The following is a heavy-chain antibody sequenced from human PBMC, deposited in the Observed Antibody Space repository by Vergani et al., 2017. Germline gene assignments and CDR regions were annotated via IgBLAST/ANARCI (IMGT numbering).Heavy chain of an antibody. CDR2: IYHSGST. Sequence: QLQLQESGSGLVKPSQTLSLTCAVSGGSISSGGYSWSWIRQPPGKGLEWIGYIYHSGSTYYNPSLKSRVTISVDTSKNQFSLKLSSVTAADTAVYYCARGRYCSGGSCYGAYYYYYMDVWGKGP. J-gene: IGHJ6*03. CDR3: ARGRYCSGGSCYGAYYYYYMDV. D-gene: IGHD2-15*01. V-gene: IGHV4-30-2*01. CDR1: GGSISSGGYS.